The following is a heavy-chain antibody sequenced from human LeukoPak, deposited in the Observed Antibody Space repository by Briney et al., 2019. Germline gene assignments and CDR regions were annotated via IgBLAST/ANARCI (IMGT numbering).Heavy chain of an antibody. CDR2: IRYDASNK. D-gene: IGHD1-26*01. V-gene: IGHV3-30*02. CDR1: GFTFSSYG. CDR3: ARVRGMDGGAFDI. Sequence: GGSLRLSCAASGFTFSSYGMHWVRQAPGKGLEWVAFIRYDASNKYYADSVKGRFTISRDNSKNTLYLQMNSLRAEDTAVYYCARVRGMDGGAFDIWGQGTMVTVSS. J-gene: IGHJ3*02.